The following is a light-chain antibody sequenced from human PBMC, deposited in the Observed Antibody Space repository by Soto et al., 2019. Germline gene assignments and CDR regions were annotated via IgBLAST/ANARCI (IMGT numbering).Light chain of an antibody. Sequence: DIQMTQSPSPLSASVGDRVTITCRASQSISNWLAWYQQRPGKAPKLLIYDASTLESWVPSRFSGSGSGTEFTLTISGLRPDDFATYYCQQYNTYSYTFGQGTKLEIK. CDR2: DAS. V-gene: IGKV1-5*01. J-gene: IGKJ2*01. CDR1: QSISNW. CDR3: QQYNTYSYT.